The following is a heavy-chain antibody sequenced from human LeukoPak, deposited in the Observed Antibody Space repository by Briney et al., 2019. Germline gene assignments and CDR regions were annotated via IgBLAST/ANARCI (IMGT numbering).Heavy chain of an antibody. CDR3: ITVYHSVAN. D-gene: IGHD5-12*01. CDR1: GFTFTNAW. J-gene: IGHJ4*02. CDR2: IKSRPDGGTT. Sequence: GGSLRLSCAASGFTFTNAWMDWVRQAPGKGLEWVGRIKSRPDGGTTDYAAPVKGRFTISRDDSKNTLYLDMNSLKTEDTAVYHCITVYHSVANWGQGTLVTVSS. V-gene: IGHV3-15*01.